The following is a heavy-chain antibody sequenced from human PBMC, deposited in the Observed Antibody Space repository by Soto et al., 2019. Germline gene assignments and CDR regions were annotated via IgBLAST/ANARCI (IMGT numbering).Heavy chain of an antibody. Sequence: GASVKVSCKASGGTFSSYAISWVRQAPGQGLEWMGGIIPIFGTANYAQKFQGRVTITADESTSTAYMELSSLRSEDTAVYYCARDLDYYGSGSHYYYGMGVWGQGTTVTVS. CDR3: ARDLDYYGSGSHYYYGMGV. CDR1: GGTFSSYA. V-gene: IGHV1-69*13. CDR2: IIPIFGTA. D-gene: IGHD3-10*01. J-gene: IGHJ6*02.